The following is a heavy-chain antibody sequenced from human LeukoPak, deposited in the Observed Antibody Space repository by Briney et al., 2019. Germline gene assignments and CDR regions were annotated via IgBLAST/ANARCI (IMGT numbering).Heavy chain of an antibody. V-gene: IGHV4-59*01. CDR3: VRGMGGPDY. CDR1: GGSISSYY. D-gene: IGHD2-15*01. J-gene: IGHJ4*02. Sequence: SETLSLTCTVSGGSISSYYWSWIRQPPGKGLEWIGYISYSGSTNYNPSLKSRVTMSVDTSKNQFSLKLSSVAAADTAVYYCVRGMGGPDYWGQGTLVTVSS. CDR2: ISYSGST.